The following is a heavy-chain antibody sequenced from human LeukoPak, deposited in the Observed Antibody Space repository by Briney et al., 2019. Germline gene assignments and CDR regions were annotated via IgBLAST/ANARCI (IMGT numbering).Heavy chain of an antibody. D-gene: IGHD1-26*01. CDR2: IKEDGSVR. V-gene: IGHV3-7*01. Sequence: GGSLRLSCAASGFSFSYYWMSWVRQAPGKGLEWVANIKEDGSVRYYVDSVRGRFTISRDNAENSLYLQLDSLRAEDTAVYYCARTVRGIVMPQNAFDVWGRGTMVTVSS. CDR1: GFSFSYYW. CDR3: ARTVRGIVMPQNAFDV. J-gene: IGHJ3*01.